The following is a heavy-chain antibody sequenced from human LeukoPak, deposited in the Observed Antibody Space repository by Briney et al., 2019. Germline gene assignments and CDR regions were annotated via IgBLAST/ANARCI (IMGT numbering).Heavy chain of an antibody. D-gene: IGHD3-16*01. CDR3: ARDQFGYGGYFQH. J-gene: IGHJ1*01. V-gene: IGHV4-59*01. CDR1: GGSISPYY. Sequence: SETLSLTCTVSGGSISPYYWSWIRQPPGKGLEWIGYIYYSGSTNYNPSLKSRISISVDTSKNQFSLKLNSLTAADTAVYYCARDQFGYGGYFQHWGQGTLVAVSS. CDR2: IYYSGST.